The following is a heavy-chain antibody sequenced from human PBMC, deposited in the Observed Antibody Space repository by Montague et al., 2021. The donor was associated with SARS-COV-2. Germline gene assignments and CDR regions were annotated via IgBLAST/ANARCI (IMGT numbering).Heavy chain of an antibody. CDR1: GFTFGDYA. Sequence: SLRLSCAASGFTFGDYAMSWVRQAPGKGLEWVGFIRGKAYGGTTEYAASVKGRFTISRDDSKSIAYLQMNSLKTEDTAVYYCTRDDFWSGYPDYWGQGTLVTVPS. CDR2: IRGKAYGGTT. D-gene: IGHD3-3*01. CDR3: TRDDFWSGYPDY. V-gene: IGHV3-49*04. J-gene: IGHJ4*02.